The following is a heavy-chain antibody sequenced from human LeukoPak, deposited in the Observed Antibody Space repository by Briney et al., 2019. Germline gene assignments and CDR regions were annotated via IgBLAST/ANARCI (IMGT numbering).Heavy chain of an antibody. CDR2: IYYSGGT. V-gene: IGHV4-39*07. Sequence: PSETLSLTCTVSGGSISSSSYYWGWIRQPPGKGLEWIGSIYYSGGTYYNPSLKSRVTISVDTSKNQFSLKLSSVTAADTAVYYCARDAGYGDYAGGAFDIWGQGTMVTVSS. D-gene: IGHD4-17*01. CDR1: GGSISSSSYY. J-gene: IGHJ3*02. CDR3: ARDAGYGDYAGGAFDI.